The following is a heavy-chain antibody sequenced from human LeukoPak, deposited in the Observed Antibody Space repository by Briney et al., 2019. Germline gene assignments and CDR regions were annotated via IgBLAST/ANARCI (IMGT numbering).Heavy chain of an antibody. CDR3: VNEVGTYYYGMDV. J-gene: IGHJ6*02. Sequence: GGSLRLSCSASGFTFSSYAMHWVRQAPGKGLEYVSAISSNGGSTYYADSVKGRFTISRDNSKNTLYLQMSSLRAEDTAVYYCVNEVGTYYYGMDVGGQGTTVTVSS. D-gene: IGHD1-1*01. CDR1: GFTFSSYA. V-gene: IGHV3-64D*06. CDR2: ISSNGGST.